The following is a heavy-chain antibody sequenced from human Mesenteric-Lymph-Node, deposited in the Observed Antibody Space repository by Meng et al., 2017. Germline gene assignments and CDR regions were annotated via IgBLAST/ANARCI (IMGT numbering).Heavy chain of an antibody. CDR1: GGSISSGGHS. J-gene: IGHJ4*01. CDR3: ARVDSSGYFLDY. CDR2: IYYSGST. Sequence: QVQLQVSGSGLGKPSQTLSLTCTVSGGSISSGGHSWSWIRQHPGKGLEWIAYIYYSGSTYYNPSLKSRVILSVDTSKNQFSLKLSSVTAADTAVYYCARVDSSGYFLDYWGQGTLVTVSS. V-gene: IGHV4-31*03. D-gene: IGHD3-22*01.